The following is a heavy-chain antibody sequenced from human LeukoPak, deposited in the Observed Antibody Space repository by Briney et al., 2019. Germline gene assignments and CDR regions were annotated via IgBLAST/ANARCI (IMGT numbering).Heavy chain of an antibody. Sequence: GGSLRLSCAASGFTFDDYGMSWVRQAPGKGLEWVSGINWNGGSTVYADYVKGRFTISRDNSKNTLYLEMNSLRAEDTALYYCARGGYTAAAGLYYYYYMDVWGKGTTVTVSS. J-gene: IGHJ6*03. D-gene: IGHD6-13*01. CDR3: ARGGYTAAAGLYYYYYMDV. V-gene: IGHV3-20*04. CDR2: INWNGGST. CDR1: GFTFDDYG.